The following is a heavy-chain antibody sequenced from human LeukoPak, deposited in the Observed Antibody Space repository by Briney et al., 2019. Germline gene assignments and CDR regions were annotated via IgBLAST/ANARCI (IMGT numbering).Heavy chain of an antibody. D-gene: IGHD3-10*01. CDR2: ISSSSSYI. Sequence: PGGSLRLSCAASGFTFSSYGMHWVRQAPGKGPEWVSSISSSSSYIYYADSVKGRFTISRDNAKNSLYLQMNSLRAEDTAVYYCARDPKPITMVRGVVDYWGQGTLVTVSS. J-gene: IGHJ4*02. V-gene: IGHV3-21*01. CDR3: ARDPKPITMVRGVVDY. CDR1: GFTFSSYG.